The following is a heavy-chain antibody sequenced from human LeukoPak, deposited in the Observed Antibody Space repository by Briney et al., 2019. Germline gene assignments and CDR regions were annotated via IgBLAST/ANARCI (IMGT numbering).Heavy chain of an antibody. D-gene: IGHD2-15*01. CDR3: ARDRAPRYCSGGSCGWNWFDP. V-gene: IGHV1-3*01. J-gene: IGHJ5*02. CDR1: GYTFTSYA. CDR2: INAGNGST. Sequence: GASVKVSCKASGYTFTSYAMHWVRQAPGQRLEWMGWINAGNGSTKYSQKFQGRVTITRDTSASTAYMELSSLRSEDTAVYYCARDRAPRYCSGGSCGWNWFDPWGQGTLVTVSS.